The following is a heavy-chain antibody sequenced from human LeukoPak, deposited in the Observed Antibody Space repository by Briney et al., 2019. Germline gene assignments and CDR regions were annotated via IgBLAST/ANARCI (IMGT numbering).Heavy chain of an antibody. V-gene: IGHV1-8*02. CDR2: MNPNSGNT. CDR3: ATITVAPLFGWAV. D-gene: IGHD5-24*01. J-gene: IGHJ6*02. CDR1: GYTFTSYD. Sequence: ASVKVSCKASGYTFTSYDINWVRQATGQGLEWMGWMNPNSGNTGYAQKFQGRVTMTGDTSTDTAYMELSSLRSEDTAVYYCATITVAPLFGWAVWGQGTTVTVSS.